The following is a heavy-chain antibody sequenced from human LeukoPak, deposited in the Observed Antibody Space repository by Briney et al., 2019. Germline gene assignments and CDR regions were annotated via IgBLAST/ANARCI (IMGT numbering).Heavy chain of an antibody. D-gene: IGHD3-10*01. Sequence: PGGSLRLSCAASGLIVSSNYVNWVRQAPGKGLEWVSVTYSGDSTYYADSVKGRFTISRDNSKNTLYLQINSLRAEDTAVYYCAKDRVSSGSYYDDYWGQGTLVTVSS. CDR2: TYSGDST. CDR1: GLIVSSNY. V-gene: IGHV3-53*01. J-gene: IGHJ4*02. CDR3: AKDRVSSGSYYDDY.